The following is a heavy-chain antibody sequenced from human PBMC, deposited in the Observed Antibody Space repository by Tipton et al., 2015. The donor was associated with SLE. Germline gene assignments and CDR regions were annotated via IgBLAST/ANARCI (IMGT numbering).Heavy chain of an antibody. V-gene: IGHV4-39*01. J-gene: IGHJ4*01. CDR2: IYYSGST. D-gene: IGHD2-21*02. Sequence: TLSLTCTVSGGSISSSSYYRGWIRQPPGKGLEWIGSIYYSGSTYYNPSLKSRVTISVDTSKNQFSQKLSSVTAADTAVYYCARLGVVVTARDYWGQGTLVTVSS. CDR3: ARLGVVVTARDY. CDR1: GGSISSSSYY.